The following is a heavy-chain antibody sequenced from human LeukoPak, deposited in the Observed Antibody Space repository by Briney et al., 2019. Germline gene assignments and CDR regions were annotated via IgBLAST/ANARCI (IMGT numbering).Heavy chain of an antibody. CDR3: AKDYPRIRYYFDY. CDR2: ISSNGGAT. J-gene: IGHJ4*02. CDR1: GFIFSTYS. V-gene: IGHV3-64*01. Sequence: GGSLRLSCAASGFIFSTYSMHWVRQAPGKGLEYVSAISSNGGATYYANSVKGRFTISRDNSKNTLYLQMGSLRAEDMAVYYCAKDYPRIRYYFDYWGQGTLVTVSS.